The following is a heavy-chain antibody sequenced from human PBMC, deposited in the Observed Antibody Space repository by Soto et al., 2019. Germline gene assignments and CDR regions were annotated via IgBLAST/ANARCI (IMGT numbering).Heavy chain of an antibody. V-gene: IGHV4-59*01. J-gene: IGHJ4*02. D-gene: IGHD3-22*01. CDR3: AREDYDSSGSYFDY. Sequence: PXETLSLTCTVSGGSISSYYWSWIRQPPGKGLEWIGYIYYSGSTNYNPSLKSRVTISVDTSKNQFSLKLSSVTAADTAVYYCAREDYDSSGSYFDYWGQGTLVTVSS. CDR1: GGSISSYY. CDR2: IYYSGST.